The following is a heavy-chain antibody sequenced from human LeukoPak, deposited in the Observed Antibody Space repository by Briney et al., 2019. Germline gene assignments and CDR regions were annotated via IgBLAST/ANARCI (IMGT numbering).Heavy chain of an antibody. D-gene: IGHD3-10*01. J-gene: IGHJ4*02. V-gene: IGHV4-4*02. Sequence: SGTLSLTCAVSGGAISSSNWWSWVRQPPGKGLEWIGEIYHSGSTNYNPSLKSRVTISVDKSKNQFSLKLSSVTAADTAVYYCARDIYGSGSFILYWGQGTLVTVSS. CDR1: GGAISSSNW. CDR2: IYHSGST. CDR3: ARDIYGSGSFILY.